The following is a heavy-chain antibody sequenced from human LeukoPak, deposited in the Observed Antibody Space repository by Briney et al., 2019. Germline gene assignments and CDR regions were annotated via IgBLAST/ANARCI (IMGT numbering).Heavy chain of an antibody. V-gene: IGHV3-7*01. CDR2: IKQDGSER. CDR1: GFTFSSYW. D-gene: IGHD1-26*01. J-gene: IGHJ4*02. Sequence: GGSLRLSCAASGFTFSSYWMTWVPETPGKGLEWVANIKQDGSERYFWDSVRDRFTISRDNAKNSLSLQMNSLRAEDTGVYYCTRDTGGSGSYPDYWGQGTLVTVSS. CDR3: TRDTGGSGSYPDY.